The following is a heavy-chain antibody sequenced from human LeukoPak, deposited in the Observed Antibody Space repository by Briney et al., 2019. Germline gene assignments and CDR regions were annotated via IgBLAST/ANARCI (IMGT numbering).Heavy chain of an antibody. Sequence: ASAKVSCKASGYTFTSYGISWVRQAPGQGLEWMGWISAYNGNTNYAQKLQGRVTMTTDTSTSTAYMELRSLRSDDTAVYYCARDPKRRYYYDSSGLIDYWGQGTLVTVSS. CDR3: ARDPKRRYYYDSSGLIDY. J-gene: IGHJ4*02. CDR2: ISAYNGNT. V-gene: IGHV1-18*01. D-gene: IGHD3-22*01. CDR1: GYTFTSYG.